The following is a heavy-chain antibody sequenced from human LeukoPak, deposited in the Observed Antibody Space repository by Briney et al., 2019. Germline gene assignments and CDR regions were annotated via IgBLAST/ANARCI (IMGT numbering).Heavy chain of an antibody. D-gene: IGHD3-22*01. CDR1: GYTFTSYG. CDR3: ARDGRIYYDSSGYLDY. CDR2: IIPIFGTA. V-gene: IGHV1-69*06. J-gene: IGHJ4*02. Sequence: GASVKVSCKASGYTFTSYGISWVRQAPGQGLEWMGGIIPIFGTANYAQKFQGRVTITADKSTSTAYMELSSLRSEDTAVYYCARDGRIYYDSSGYLDYWGQGTLVTVSS.